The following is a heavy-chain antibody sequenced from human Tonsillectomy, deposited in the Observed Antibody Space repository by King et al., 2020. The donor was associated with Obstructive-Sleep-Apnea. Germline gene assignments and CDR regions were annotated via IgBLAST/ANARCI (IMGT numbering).Heavy chain of an antibody. CDR3: AREGDPNISRWNNWFDP. Sequence: QLVQSGAEVKKPGASVKVSCKASGYTFTGYYMHWVRQAPGQGLEWMGWINPNSGGTNYAQKFQGRVTMTRDTSIRTVYMELSRLRSDDTAFYYCAREGDPNISRWNNWFDPWGQGTLVTVSS. D-gene: IGHD6-13*01. CDR1: GYTFTGYY. CDR2: INPNSGGT. V-gene: IGHV1-2*02. J-gene: IGHJ5*01.